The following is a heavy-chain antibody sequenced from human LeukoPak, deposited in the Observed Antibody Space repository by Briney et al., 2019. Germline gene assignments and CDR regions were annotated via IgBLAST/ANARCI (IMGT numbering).Heavy chain of an antibody. V-gene: IGHV1-46*01. D-gene: IGHD1-20*01. Sequence: ASVTVSCKASGYTFTNYYMHWVRQAPGQGLEWMGIINPSGGSTSYAQKFQGRVTMTRDMSTSTVYMELSSLRSKDTTVYYCARDDFLDNWNGNLFDPWGQGTLVTVSS. CDR3: ARDDFLDNWNGNLFDP. CDR2: INPSGGST. J-gene: IGHJ5*02. CDR1: GYTFTNYY.